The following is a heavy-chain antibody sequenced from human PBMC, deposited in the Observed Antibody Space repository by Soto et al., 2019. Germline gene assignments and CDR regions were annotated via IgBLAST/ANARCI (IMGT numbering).Heavy chain of an antibody. CDR1: GFPFNNAW. CDR2: VKSKADGGSG. D-gene: IGHD1-26*01. J-gene: IGHJ4*01. Sequence: GGSLRLSCAASGFPFNNAWINWVRQVPGKGPEWVGRVKSKADGGSGDYAAPVKGRFVVSRGDSKDIVYLQMNSLKIEDTGVYYCTTDSRTTLPEIRFDYWGHGTQVTVAS. V-gene: IGHV3-15*07. CDR3: TTDSRTTLPEIRFDY.